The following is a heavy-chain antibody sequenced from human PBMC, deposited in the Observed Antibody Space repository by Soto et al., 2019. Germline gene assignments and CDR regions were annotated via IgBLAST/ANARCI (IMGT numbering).Heavy chain of an antibody. J-gene: IGHJ6*02. CDR3: AKDGTTGGQHYYGMDV. CDR1: GFTFSDYV. V-gene: IGHV3-23*01. CDR2: IGGAYDT. Sequence: EVQLLESGGGLVQPGGSLRLSCEASGFTFSDYVMNWVRQGPGKGLEWVSTIGGAYDTYYADSVKGRFTISRDSSKSTLFLQMNNLRAEDTALYFCAKDGTTGGQHYYGMDVWGQGTTVTVSS. D-gene: IGHD2-15*01.